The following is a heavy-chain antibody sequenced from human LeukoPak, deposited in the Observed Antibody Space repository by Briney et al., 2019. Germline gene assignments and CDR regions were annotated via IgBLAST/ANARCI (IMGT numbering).Heavy chain of an antibody. CDR3: ASGYGDYEVDY. V-gene: IGHV3-48*03. CDR2: ISSSGRTI. J-gene: IGHJ4*02. CDR1: GFTFSSYE. D-gene: IGHD4-17*01. Sequence: GGSLRLSCAASGFTFSSYEMNWVRQAPGKGLEWVSYISSSGRTIYYADSVKGRFTISRDNAKNSLYLQMNSLRAEDTAVYYCASGYGDYEVDYWGQGTLVTVSS.